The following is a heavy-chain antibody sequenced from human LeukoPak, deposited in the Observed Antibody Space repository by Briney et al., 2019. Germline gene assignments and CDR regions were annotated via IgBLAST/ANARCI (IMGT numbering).Heavy chain of an antibody. J-gene: IGHJ4*02. D-gene: IGHD7-27*01. CDR1: GFTFGSYA. CDR2: ITGGGENT. V-gene: IGHV3-23*01. Sequence: GKSLRLSCAASGFTFGSYAMSWVRQAPGKGLEWVPTITGGGENTYYADSVRGRFTISRDNSKTTLHLQMNGLRPEDTAVYYCAKVLTGSQDYWGQGTLVTVSS. CDR3: AKVLTGSQDY.